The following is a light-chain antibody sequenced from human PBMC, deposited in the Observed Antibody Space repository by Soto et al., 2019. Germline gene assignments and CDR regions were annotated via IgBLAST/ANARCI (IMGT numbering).Light chain of an antibody. J-gene: IGKJ1*01. CDR2: KAS. CDR1: QSISSW. Sequence: DIQMTQSPSTLSASVGDRVTITCRASQSISSWLAWYQQEPGKAPKLLVYKASTLESGVPSRFNGSESGTEFTLTISIQQPDDFEAYYCHLGTFGLGNKVEI. V-gene: IGKV1-5*03. CDR3: HLGT.